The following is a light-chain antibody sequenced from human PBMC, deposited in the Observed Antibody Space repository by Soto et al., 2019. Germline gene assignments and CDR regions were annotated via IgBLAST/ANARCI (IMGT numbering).Light chain of an antibody. J-gene: IGKJ3*01. CDR1: QSVLYSSNNKNY. Sequence: DIVMTQSPDSLAVSLGERATINCKSSQSVLYSSNNKNYLAWYQQKPGHPPKLLIYWASTRESGVPDRFSGSGSGTDFTLTISSLQVEDVAVYYCQQYFSSPFTFGPGTKVAIK. CDR3: QQYFSSPFT. V-gene: IGKV4-1*01. CDR2: WAS.